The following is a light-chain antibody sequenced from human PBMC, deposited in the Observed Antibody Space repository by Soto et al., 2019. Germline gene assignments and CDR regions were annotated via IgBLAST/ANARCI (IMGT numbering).Light chain of an antibody. CDR1: SSDVGGYNY. CDR3: SSYTTISTWV. Sequence: QTVVTQPASVSGSPGQSITISCTGTSSDVGGYNYVSWYQQQPGKAPKLVIYEVSDRPSGVSNRFSGSKSGNTASLTISGLQAEDEGDYYCSSYTTISTWVFGGGTKLTLL. CDR2: EVS. V-gene: IGLV2-14*01. J-gene: IGLJ3*02.